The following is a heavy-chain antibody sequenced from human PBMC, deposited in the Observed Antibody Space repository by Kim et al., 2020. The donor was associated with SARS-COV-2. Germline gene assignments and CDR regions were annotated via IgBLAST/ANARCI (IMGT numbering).Heavy chain of an antibody. CDR1: GYTFTSYG. D-gene: IGHD3-9*01. J-gene: IGHJ4*02. V-gene: IGHV1-18*01. CDR3: ARDHYDILTGYYTGRDFDY. CDR2: ISAYNGNT. Sequence: ASVKVSCKASGYTFTSYGISWVRQAPGQGLEWMGWISAYNGNTNYAQKLQGRVTMTTDTSTSTAYMELRSLRSDDTAVYYCARDHYDILTGYYTGRDFDYWGQGTLVTVSS.